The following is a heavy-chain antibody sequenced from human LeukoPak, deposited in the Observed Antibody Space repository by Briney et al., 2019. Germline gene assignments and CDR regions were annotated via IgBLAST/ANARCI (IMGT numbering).Heavy chain of an antibody. CDR2: ISYDGSNE. J-gene: IGHJ4*02. V-gene: IGHV3-30*18. CDR3: AKPHPSGGGNYFDY. D-gene: IGHD2-15*01. CDR1: GFTFSSYG. Sequence: GGSLRLSCAASGFTFSSYGMHWVRQAPGKGLEWVAVISYDGSNEYYADSVKGRFTISRDNSKNTLYLQMNSLRAEDTAVYYCAKPHPSGGGNYFDYWGQGTLVTVSS.